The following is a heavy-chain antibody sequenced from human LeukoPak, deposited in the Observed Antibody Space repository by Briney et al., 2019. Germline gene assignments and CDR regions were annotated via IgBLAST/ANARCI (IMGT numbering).Heavy chain of an antibody. V-gene: IGHV4-30-4*08. D-gene: IGHD3-22*01. Sequence: SQTLSLTCTVSGGSLSSGDYYWRWVRQPPGKGQEWVGYIYYSGSTYYNPSLKSRVTISVDTSKNQFSLKLSSVTAADTAVYYCAIDVGYYDSSGPDAFDIWGQGTVVTVSS. J-gene: IGHJ3*02. CDR2: IYYSGST. CDR1: GGSLSSGDYY. CDR3: AIDVGYYDSSGPDAFDI.